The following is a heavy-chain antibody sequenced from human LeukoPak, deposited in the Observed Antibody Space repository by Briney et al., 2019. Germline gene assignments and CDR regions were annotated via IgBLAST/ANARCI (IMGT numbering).Heavy chain of an antibody. CDR3: ARRPYCSSTSCSEN. D-gene: IGHD2-2*01. CDR2: IYYSGSA. V-gene: IGHV4-59*08. J-gene: IGHJ4*02. CDR1: GGSISSYY. Sequence: SETLSLTCTVSGGSISSYYWSWIRQPPGKGLEWIGYIYYSGSANYNPSLKSRVTISVDTSKNQFSLKLSSVTAADTAVYYCARRPYCSSTSCSENWGQGTLVTVSS.